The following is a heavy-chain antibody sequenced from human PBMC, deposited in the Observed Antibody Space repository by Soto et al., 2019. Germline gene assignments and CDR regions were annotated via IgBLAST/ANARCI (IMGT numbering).Heavy chain of an antibody. CDR3: ARDASSTPSDRYRPGDYFDS. D-gene: IGHD6-6*01. V-gene: IGHV4-59*01. Sequence: KTSETLSLTCTVSGGSINNYFWSWIRQPPGGGLEWIGYVYYIGSTSYTPSLKSRVTISVDTSKNQFSLELRSVTAADTAIYYCARDASSTPSDRYRPGDYFDSWGQGAPVTVSS. CDR2: VYYIGST. CDR1: GGSINNYF. J-gene: IGHJ4*02.